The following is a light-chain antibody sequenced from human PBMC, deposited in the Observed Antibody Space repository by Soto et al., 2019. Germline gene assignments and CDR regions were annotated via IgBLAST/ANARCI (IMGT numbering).Light chain of an antibody. Sequence: DIQLTQSPASLSASVGDRVTITCQASQDISTFLNWYQQKPGKAPKLLIYKASTLKSGVPSRFSGSGSGTDFTFTISRLQPEDIATYYCQQYENLPTFGQGTRLEIK. CDR1: QDISTF. CDR3: QQYENLPT. V-gene: IGKV1-33*01. CDR2: KAS. J-gene: IGKJ5*01.